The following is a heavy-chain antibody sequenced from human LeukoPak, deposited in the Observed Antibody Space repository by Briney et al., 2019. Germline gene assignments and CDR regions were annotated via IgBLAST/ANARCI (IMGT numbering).Heavy chain of an antibody. CDR2: IKQDGSEK. CDR3: ARANEWADLDAFDI. CDR1: GFTFSGFG. J-gene: IGHJ3*02. D-gene: IGHD1-26*01. Sequence: PGGSLRLSCAASGFTFSGFGMHWVRQAPGKGLEWVTNIKQDGSEKYYVDSVKGRFTISRDNAKNSLYLQMNSLRAEDTAVYYCARANEWADLDAFDIWGQGTMVTVSS. V-gene: IGHV3-7*01.